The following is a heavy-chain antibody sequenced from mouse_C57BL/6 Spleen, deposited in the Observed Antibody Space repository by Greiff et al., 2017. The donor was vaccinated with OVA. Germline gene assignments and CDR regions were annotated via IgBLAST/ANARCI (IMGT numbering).Heavy chain of an antibody. CDR3: AREQKNDYDVGYFDV. J-gene: IGHJ1*03. CDR1: GFNIKDYY. Sequence: VQLQQSGAELVKPGASVKLSCTASGFNIKDYYMHWVKQRTEQGLEWIGRIDPEDGETKYAPKFKGKATITADTSSNTAYLQLSSLTSEDTAVYYCAREQKNDYDVGYFDVWGTGTTVTVSS. CDR2: IDPEDGET. D-gene: IGHD2-4*01. V-gene: IGHV14-2*01.